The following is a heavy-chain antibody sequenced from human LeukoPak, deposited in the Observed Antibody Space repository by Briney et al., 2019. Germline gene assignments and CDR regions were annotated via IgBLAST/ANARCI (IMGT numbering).Heavy chain of an antibody. J-gene: IGHJ3*02. CDR2: IYTRGST. Sequence: SETLSLTCTVSGGSINNYYWSWIRQPAGKGLEWIGRIYTRGSTNYNPSLKSRVTMSVDTSKNQFSLKLSSVTAADTAVYYCARGRYCSADICSGGDAFDIWGQGTVVSVSS. D-gene: IGHD2-15*01. CDR1: GGSINNYY. V-gene: IGHV4-4*07. CDR3: ARGRYCSADICSGGDAFDI.